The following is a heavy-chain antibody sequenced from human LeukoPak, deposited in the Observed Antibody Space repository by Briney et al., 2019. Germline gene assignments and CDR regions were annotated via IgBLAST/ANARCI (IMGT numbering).Heavy chain of an antibody. CDR1: GFTFSSYA. CDR3: ASGSGTYYSSYYYYGMDV. D-gene: IGHD1-26*01. Sequence: GGSLRLSCAASGFTFSSYAMSWVRQAPGKGLEWVSAISGNGGNTYYADSVKGRFTISRDNSKNTLYLQMNSLRAEDTGVYYCASGSGTYYSSYYYYGMDVWGQGTTVTVSS. J-gene: IGHJ6*02. V-gene: IGHV3-23*01. CDR2: ISGNGGNT.